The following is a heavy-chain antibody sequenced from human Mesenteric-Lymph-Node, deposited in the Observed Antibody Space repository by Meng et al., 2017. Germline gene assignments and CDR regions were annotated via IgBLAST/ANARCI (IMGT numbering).Heavy chain of an antibody. CDR2: INQDGSDR. D-gene: IGHD3-10*01. V-gene: IGHV3-7*03. CDR3: ASDVLLWFGELSVFDY. J-gene: IGHJ4*02. Sequence: GGSLRLSCTASGFMFTNHWMSWVRQAPGKGLEWVANINQDGSDRRYVDSVKGRFTISRDNAKNSLYLRMDSLRAEDTAVYYCASDVLLWFGELSVFDYWGQGTLVTVSS. CDR1: GFMFTNHW.